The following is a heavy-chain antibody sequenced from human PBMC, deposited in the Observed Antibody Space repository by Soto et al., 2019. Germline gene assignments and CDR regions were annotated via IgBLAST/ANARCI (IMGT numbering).Heavy chain of an antibody. CDR1: GYTFTSYY. CDR3: ARVRYDSSGYYDY. CDR2: INPSGGST. D-gene: IGHD3-22*01. Sequence: ASVKVSCKASGYTFTSYYMHWVRQAPGQGLEWMGIINPSGGSTNYAQKFQGRVTITADKSTSTAYMELSSPRSEDTAVYYCARVRYDSSGYYDYWGQGTLVTVSS. J-gene: IGHJ4*02. V-gene: IGHV1-46*01.